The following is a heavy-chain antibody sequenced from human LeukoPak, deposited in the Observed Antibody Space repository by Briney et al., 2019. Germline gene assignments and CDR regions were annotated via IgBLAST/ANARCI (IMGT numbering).Heavy chain of an antibody. CDR2: ISYDGSNK. CDR3: ARGARTNGAEYFQH. CDR1: GFTFSSYG. D-gene: IGHD1-14*01. J-gene: IGHJ1*01. V-gene: IGHV3-30*03. Sequence: GGSLRLSCAASGFTFSSYGMHWVRQAPGKGLEWVAVISYDGSNKYYADSVKGRFTISRDNSKNTLYLQMNSLRAEDTAVYYCARGARTNGAEYFQHWGQGTLVTVSS.